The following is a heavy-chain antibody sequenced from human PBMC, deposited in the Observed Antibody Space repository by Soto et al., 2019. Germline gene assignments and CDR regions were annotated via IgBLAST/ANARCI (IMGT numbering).Heavy chain of an antibody. CDR2: ISGSGGST. V-gene: IGHV3-23*01. J-gene: IGHJ4*02. CDR3: ARAGGSGYDVLDY. D-gene: IGHD5-12*01. CDR1: GFTFSSYA. Sequence: GGSLRLSCAASGFTFSSYAMSWVRQAPGKGLEWVSAISGSGGSTYYADSVKGRFTISRDNSKNTLYLQMNSLRAEDTAVYYCARAGGSGYDVLDYWGQGTLVTVSS.